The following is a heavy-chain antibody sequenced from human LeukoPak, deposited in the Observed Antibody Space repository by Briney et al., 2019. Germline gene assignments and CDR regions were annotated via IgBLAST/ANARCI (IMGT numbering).Heavy chain of an antibody. V-gene: IGHV3-66*02. Sequence: PGGSLRLSCAASGFTVSSNYMSWVRQAPGKGLEWVSVIYSGGSTYYADSVKGRFTISRDNSKNTLYLRMNSLRAEDTAVYYCARDLAPDAFDIWGQGTMVTVSS. J-gene: IGHJ3*02. CDR3: ARDLAPDAFDI. D-gene: IGHD3-16*01. CDR1: GFTVSSNY. CDR2: IYSGGST.